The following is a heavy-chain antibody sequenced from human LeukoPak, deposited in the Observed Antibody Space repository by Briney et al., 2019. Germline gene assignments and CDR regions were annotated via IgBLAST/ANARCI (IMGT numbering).Heavy chain of an antibody. Sequence: SETLSLTCTVSGASISGDSNFFWGWIRKPPGKGLDWIGIIYYSGTTYYNPSLESRVTIFVDTSKNLFSLRLTSVTAADTAVYYCARHRRVTNWYVDFWGQGTLLTVSS. D-gene: IGHD1-1*01. CDR3: ARHRRVTNWYVDF. CDR1: GASISGDSNFF. CDR2: IYYSGTT. J-gene: IGHJ4*02. V-gene: IGHV4-39*01.